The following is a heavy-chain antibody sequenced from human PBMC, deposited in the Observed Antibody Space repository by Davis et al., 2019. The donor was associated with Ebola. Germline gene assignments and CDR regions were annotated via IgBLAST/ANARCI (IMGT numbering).Heavy chain of an antibody. D-gene: IGHD6-19*01. CDR1: GFTVSSNH. J-gene: IGHJ4*02. Sequence: GGSLRLSCTASGFTVSSNHMSWVRQAPGKGLEWVSVIYDQSTAYADAVRGRFIISRDKSNNTLYLEMSSLRVDDTAVYYCATTQWLREFDYWGQGTLVTVSS. V-gene: IGHV3-53*05. CDR3: ATTQWLREFDY. CDR2: IYDQST.